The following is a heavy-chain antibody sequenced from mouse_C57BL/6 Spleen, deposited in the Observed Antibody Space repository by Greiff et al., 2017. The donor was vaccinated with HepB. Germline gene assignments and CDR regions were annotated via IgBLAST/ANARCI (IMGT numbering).Heavy chain of an antibody. CDR1: GYSFTGYY. J-gene: IGHJ4*01. D-gene: IGHD3-2*02. CDR2: INPSTGGT. V-gene: IGHV1-42*01. Sequence: VQLQQSGPELVKPGASVKISCKASGYSFTGYYMNWVKQSPEKSLEWIGEINPSTGGTTYNQKFKAKATLTVDKSSSTAYMQLRSLTSEDSAVYYCAAERLYYYAMDYWGQGTSVTVSS. CDR3: AAERLYYYAMDY.